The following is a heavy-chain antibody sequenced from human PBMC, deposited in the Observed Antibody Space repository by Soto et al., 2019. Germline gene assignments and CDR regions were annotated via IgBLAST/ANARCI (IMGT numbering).Heavy chain of an antibody. J-gene: IGHJ4*02. Sequence: QVQLQESGPGLVKPSETLSLTCTVSGGSISSYYWSWIRQPPGKGLEWIGYIYYSGSTNYNPSLISRVTISVDTSKNQFSLKLSSVTAADTAVYYCARGVGFYYWGQGTLVTVSS. CDR3: ARGVGFYY. CDR1: GGSISSYY. V-gene: IGHV4-59*01. CDR2: IYYSGST.